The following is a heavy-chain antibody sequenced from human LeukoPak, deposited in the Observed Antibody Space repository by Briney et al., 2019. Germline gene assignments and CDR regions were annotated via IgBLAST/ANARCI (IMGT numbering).Heavy chain of an antibody. J-gene: IGHJ5*02. CDR3: ARHQYDILTGYLNWFDP. CDR1: GGSISSYY. Sequence: SETLSLTCTVSGGSISSYYWSWIRQPPGKGPEWIGYIYYSGSTNYNPSLKSRVTISVDTSKNQFSLKLSSVTAADTAVYYCARHQYDILTGYLNWFDPWGQGTLVTVSS. V-gene: IGHV4-59*08. CDR2: IYYSGST. D-gene: IGHD3-9*01.